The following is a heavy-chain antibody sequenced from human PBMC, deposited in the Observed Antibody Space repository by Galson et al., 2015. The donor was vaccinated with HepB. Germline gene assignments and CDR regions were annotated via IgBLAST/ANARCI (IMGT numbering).Heavy chain of an antibody. J-gene: IGHJ6*02. CDR2: INPSGGST. V-gene: IGHV1-46*01. Sequence: SCKASGYTFTSYYMHWVRQAPGQGLEWMGIINPSGGSTSYAQRFQGRVTMTRDTSTSTVYMELSSLRSEDTAVYYCARRPYGDYYNYYYGMDVWGQGTTVTVSS. CDR1: GYTFTSYY. CDR3: ARRPYGDYYNYYYGMDV. D-gene: IGHD2-21*02.